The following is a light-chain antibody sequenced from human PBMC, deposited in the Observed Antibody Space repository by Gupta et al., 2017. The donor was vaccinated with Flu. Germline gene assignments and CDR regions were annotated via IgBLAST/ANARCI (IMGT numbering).Light chain of an antibody. V-gene: IGKV1-16*01. CDR3: QQYYRFPYS. Sequence: VQLTPPPPALSASVGDSVTITCRASQDISNFLAWFQQKPGEAPKSLIYTAYSTQSGVPSRFSGSGSGTDFTLTINSLQPEDFATYYCQQYYRFPYSFGWGTRLES. J-gene: IGKJ2*03. CDR1: QDISNF. CDR2: TAY.